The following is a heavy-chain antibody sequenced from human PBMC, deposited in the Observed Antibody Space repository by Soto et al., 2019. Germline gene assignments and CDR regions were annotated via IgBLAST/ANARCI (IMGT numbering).Heavy chain of an antibody. CDR3: ARDEMATMDY. D-gene: IGHD5-12*01. CDR2: ISSSSSYI. Sequence: EVQLVESGGGLVKPGGSLRLSCAASGFTFSSYSMNWVRQAPGKGLEWVSSISSSSSYIYYGDSVKGRFTLSRDNAKNALYLQMNSLRAEDTAVYYCARDEMATMDYWGQGTLVTVSS. CDR1: GFTFSSYS. J-gene: IGHJ4*02. V-gene: IGHV3-21*01.